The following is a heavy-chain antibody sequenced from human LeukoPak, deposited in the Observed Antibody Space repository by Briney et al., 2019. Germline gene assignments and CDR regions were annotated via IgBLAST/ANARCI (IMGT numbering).Heavy chain of an antibody. CDR1: GFTFSSYG. CDR2: ISYDGSNK. J-gene: IGHJ4*02. Sequence: GRSLRLSCAASGFTFSSYGMHWVRQAPGKGLEWVAVISYDGSNKYYADSVKGRFTISRDNSKNTLYLQMNSLRAEDTAVYYCARGGGYDLYFDYWGQGTLVTVSS. V-gene: IGHV3-30*03. CDR3: ARGGGYDLYFDY. D-gene: IGHD5-12*01.